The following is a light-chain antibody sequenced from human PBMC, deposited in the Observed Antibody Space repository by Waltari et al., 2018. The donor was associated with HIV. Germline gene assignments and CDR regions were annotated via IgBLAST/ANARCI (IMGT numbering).Light chain of an antibody. CDR1: QNVGAW. CDR3: HQCGNYLWS. Sequence: DIDMSQFPRTLTASVGDRVRSTCRASQNVGAWLAWYQQKPGQAPKLLIFKATDVEGGVPSRFSGSASVTDFTLTIDTLHPDDIGSYYCHQCGNYLWSFGPGTKV. J-gene: IGKJ1*01. CDR2: KAT. V-gene: IGKV1-5*03.